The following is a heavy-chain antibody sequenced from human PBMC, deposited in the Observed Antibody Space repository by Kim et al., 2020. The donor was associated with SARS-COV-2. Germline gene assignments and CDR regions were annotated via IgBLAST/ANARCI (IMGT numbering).Heavy chain of an antibody. CDR1: GFTFDDYA. D-gene: IGHD3-9*01. CDR2: ISWNSGSI. J-gene: IGHJ4*02. V-gene: IGHV3-9*01. CDR3: AKAPSFDWLLQCSFDY. Sequence: GGSLRLSCAASGFTFDDYAMHWVRQAPGKGLEWVSGISWNSGSIGYADSVKGRFTISRDNAKNSLYLQMNSLRAEDTALYYCAKAPSFDWLLQCSFDYWGQGTLVTVSS.